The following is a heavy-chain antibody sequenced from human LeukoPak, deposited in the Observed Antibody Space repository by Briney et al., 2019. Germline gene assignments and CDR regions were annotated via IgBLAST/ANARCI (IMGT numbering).Heavy chain of an antibody. CDR2: IYYSGST. CDR1: GGSISSSSYY. CDR3: ARPMVRGYYYYYMDV. D-gene: IGHD3-10*01. Sequence: SETLSLTCTVSGGSISSSSYYWGWIRQPPGKGLEWIGSIYYSGSTYYNPSLKSRVTISVDTSKNQFSLKLSSVTAADTAVYYCARPMVRGYYYYYMDVWGKGTTVTVSS. J-gene: IGHJ6*03. V-gene: IGHV4-39*01.